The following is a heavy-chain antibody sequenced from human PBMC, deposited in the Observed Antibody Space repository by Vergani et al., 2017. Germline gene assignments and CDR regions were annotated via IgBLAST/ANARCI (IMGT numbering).Heavy chain of an antibody. D-gene: IGHD6-19*01. V-gene: IGHV3-53*01. CDR2: IYSGGSI. CDR1: GFTVSSNY. J-gene: IGHJ4*02. Sequence: EVQLVESGGGLIQPGGSLRLSCAASGFTVSSNYMSWVRQAPGKGLEWVSVIYSGGSIGYADSVKGRFTISRDNAKNSLYLQMNSLRAEDTAVYYCARETSGWTHYFAYWGQGTLVTVSS. CDR3: ARETSGWTHYFAY.